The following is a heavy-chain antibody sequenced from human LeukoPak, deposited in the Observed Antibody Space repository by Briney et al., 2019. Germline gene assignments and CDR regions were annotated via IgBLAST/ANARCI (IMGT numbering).Heavy chain of an antibody. Sequence: PSETLSLTCAVYGGSFSGYYWSWIRQPPGKGLEWIGEINHSGSTNYNPSLKSRVTIPVDTSKNQFSLKLSSVTAADTAVYYCAGYDFWSGDDAFDIWGQGTMVTVSS. CDR1: GGSFSGYY. CDR2: INHSGST. D-gene: IGHD3-3*01. J-gene: IGHJ3*02. CDR3: AGYDFWSGDDAFDI. V-gene: IGHV4-34*01.